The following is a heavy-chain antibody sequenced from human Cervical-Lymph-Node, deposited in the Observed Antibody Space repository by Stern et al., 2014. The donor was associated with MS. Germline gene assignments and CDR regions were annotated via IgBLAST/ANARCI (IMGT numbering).Heavy chain of an antibody. CDR3: AKGMMAIIPNWYFDL. V-gene: IGHV3-9*01. CDR2: ISWNSGKV. D-gene: IGHD5-24*01. J-gene: IGHJ2*01. Sequence: EVQLVESGGALVQPGRSLRLSCAASGFTFDDYAMHWVRQAPGKGLEWVSGISWNSGKVGYADSVQGRFSISRDNAKNSLYLQMNSLRSEDTALYYCAKGMMAIIPNWYFDLWGRGTLVTVS. CDR1: GFTFDDYA.